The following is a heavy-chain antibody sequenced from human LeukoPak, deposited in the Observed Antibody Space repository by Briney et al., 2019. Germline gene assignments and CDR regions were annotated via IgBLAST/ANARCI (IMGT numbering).Heavy chain of an antibody. D-gene: IGHD2-15*01. CDR3: AKEGFYCAGGSCYTFYDYYNDV. J-gene: IGHJ6*03. CDR2: ISASGGNT. CDR1: GFTFSSYA. V-gene: IGHV3-23*01. Sequence: GGSLRLSCAASGFTFSSYAMSWVRQAPGKGLEWVSAISASGGNTYYADSVKGRFTISRDNSKNTLYMQMNSLRAKDTAVYYCAKEGFYCAGGSCYTFYDYYNDVWGKGTTVTVS.